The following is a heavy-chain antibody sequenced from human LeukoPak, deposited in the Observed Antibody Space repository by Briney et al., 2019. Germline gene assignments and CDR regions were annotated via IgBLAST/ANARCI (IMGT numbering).Heavy chain of an antibody. J-gene: IGHJ4*02. Sequence: GGSLRLSCAASGFTFSNYEMNWVRQAPGKGLEWVSYISSRGSTTYYADSVKGRFTISRDNAKNTLYLQMNSPRAEDTAVYYCARDFTETGVTTAGPYWGQGTLVTVSS. CDR3: ARDFTETGVTTAGPY. V-gene: IGHV3-48*03. D-gene: IGHD6-13*01. CDR2: ISSRGSTT. CDR1: GFTFSNYE.